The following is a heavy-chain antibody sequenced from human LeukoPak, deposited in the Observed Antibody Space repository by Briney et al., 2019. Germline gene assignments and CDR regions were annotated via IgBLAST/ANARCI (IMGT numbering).Heavy chain of an antibody. J-gene: IGHJ4*02. V-gene: IGHV1-18*01. D-gene: IGHD3-22*01. CDR2: ISAYNGNT. Sequence: GASVKVSCKASGYTFTSYGIDWVRQAPGQGLEWMGWISAYNGNTIYAQQFQGRVTMTTDTSTSTAYMELRSLTSDDTAVYYCARGVASWEPDYFGISGYYYFDYWGQGTLVTVSS. CDR1: GYTFTSYG. CDR3: ARGVASWEPDYFGISGYYYFDY.